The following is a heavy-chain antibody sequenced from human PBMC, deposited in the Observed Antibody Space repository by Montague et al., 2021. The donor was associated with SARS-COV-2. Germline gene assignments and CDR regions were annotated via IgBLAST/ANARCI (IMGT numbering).Heavy chain of an antibody. CDR2: INHSGST. Sequence: SETLSLTCAVYGGSFSGYYLSWIRQPPGKGQEWIGEINHSGSTNYNPSLTSRVTISVDTSKNQFSLKLSSVTAADTAVYYCARGTQASDLLLSPGFDYWGQGTLVTVSS. J-gene: IGHJ4*02. D-gene: IGHD3-9*01. CDR3: ARGTQASDLLLSPGFDY. CDR1: GGSFSGYY. V-gene: IGHV4-34*01.